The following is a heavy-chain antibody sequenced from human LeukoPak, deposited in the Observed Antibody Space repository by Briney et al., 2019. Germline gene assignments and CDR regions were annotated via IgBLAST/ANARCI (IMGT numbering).Heavy chain of an antibody. V-gene: IGHV3-9*01. D-gene: IGHD2-2*02. J-gene: IGHJ4*02. CDR1: GYTFDDYA. Sequence: PGRSLRLSCAASGYTFDDYAMHWVRHAPGKGLEWVSGISWNSGSIGYADSVKGRFTISRDNAKNSPYLQMNSLRAEDTALYCCARSHQLLYAGDYWGQGTLVTVSS. CDR2: ISWNSGSI. CDR3: ARSHQLLYAGDY.